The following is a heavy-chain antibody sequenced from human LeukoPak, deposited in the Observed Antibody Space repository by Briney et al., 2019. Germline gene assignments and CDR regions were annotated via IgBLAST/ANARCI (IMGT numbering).Heavy chain of an antibody. CDR3: ARPSTGSGWYVPWFDP. J-gene: IGHJ5*02. CDR1: GGSISSSSYY. D-gene: IGHD6-19*01. CDR2: IYYSGST. V-gene: IGHV4-39*01. Sequence: PSETLSLTCTVSGGSISSSSYYWGWIRQPPGKGLEWIGSIYYSGSTYYNPSLKSRVTISVDTSKNQFSLKLSSVTAADTAVYYCARPSTGSGWYVPWFDPWGQGTLVTVSS.